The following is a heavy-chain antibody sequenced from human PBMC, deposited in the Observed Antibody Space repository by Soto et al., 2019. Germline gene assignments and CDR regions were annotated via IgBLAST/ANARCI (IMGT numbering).Heavy chain of an antibody. CDR1: GGTFNFYS. J-gene: IGHJ4*02. Sequence: QVQLVQSGAEVKKPGSSVKVSCTASGGTFNFYSISWVRQAPGQGLEWVGRVIPMVGMSEYAQKFQGRVTITADKATSTAYMTLCSLRSVDTAVYYCAINYGSGSAHFDYWAQGTLVSVSS. CDR3: AINYGSGSAHFDY. CDR2: VIPMVGMS. V-gene: IGHV1-69*02. D-gene: IGHD3-10*01.